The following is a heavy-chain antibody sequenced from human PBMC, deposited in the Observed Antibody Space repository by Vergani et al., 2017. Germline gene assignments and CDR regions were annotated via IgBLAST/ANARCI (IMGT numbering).Heavy chain of an antibody. Sequence: QVQLVESGGGLVKPGGSLRLSCAASGFTFSDYYMSWIRQAPGKGLEWVSYISSSSSYTNYADSVKGRFTISRDNAKNSLYLQMNSLRAEDTAVYYCATYYYGSGSLNCFDPWGQGTLVTVSS. V-gene: IGHV3-11*05. CDR3: ATYYYGSGSLNCFDP. CDR1: GFTFSDYY. J-gene: IGHJ5*02. CDR2: ISSSSSYT. D-gene: IGHD3-10*01.